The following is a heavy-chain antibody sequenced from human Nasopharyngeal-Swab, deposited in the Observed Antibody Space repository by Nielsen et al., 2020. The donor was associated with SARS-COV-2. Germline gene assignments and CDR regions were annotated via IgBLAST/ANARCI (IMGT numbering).Heavy chain of an antibody. CDR3: ARDQTYSSSWYTKYFQH. V-gene: IGHV3-7*01. CDR2: IKQDGSEK. D-gene: IGHD6-13*01. Sequence: GESLKISCAASGIIVSSNYMSWVRQAPGKGLEWVANIKQDGSEKYYVDSVKGRFTISRDNAKNSLYLQMNSLRAEDTAVYYCARDQTYSSSWYTKYFQHWGQGTLVTVSS. CDR1: GIIVSSNY. J-gene: IGHJ1*01.